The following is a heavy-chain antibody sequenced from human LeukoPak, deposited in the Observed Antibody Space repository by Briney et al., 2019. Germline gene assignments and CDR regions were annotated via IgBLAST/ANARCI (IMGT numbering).Heavy chain of an antibody. Sequence: GASVKVSCKASGYTFTSYGISWVRQAPGHGLEGMGWISAYNGNTNDAQKLKGRVTMTTDTSTSTAYMELRSLRSDDTAVYYCARSLGYCSSTSCYLGFDYWGQGTLVTVSS. CDR2: ISAYNGNT. D-gene: IGHD2-2*01. CDR1: GYTFTSYG. V-gene: IGHV1-18*01. CDR3: ARSLGYCSSTSCYLGFDY. J-gene: IGHJ4*02.